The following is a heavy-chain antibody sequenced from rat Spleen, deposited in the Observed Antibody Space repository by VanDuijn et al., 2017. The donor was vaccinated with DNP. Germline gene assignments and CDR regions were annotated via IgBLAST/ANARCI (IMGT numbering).Heavy chain of an antibody. CDR2: ISTGGGST. V-gene: IGHV5-25*01. CDR3: AREAFGVDY. D-gene: IGHD4-3*01. CDR1: GFIFSNYW. Sequence: EVQLVESGGGLVQPGRSMKLSCAASGFIFSNYWMTWIRQAQTKGLEWVAYISTGGGSTYYRDSVKGRFTVSRDNAKSTLYLQMDSLRSEDTATYYCAREAFGVDYWGQGVMVTVSS. J-gene: IGHJ2*01.